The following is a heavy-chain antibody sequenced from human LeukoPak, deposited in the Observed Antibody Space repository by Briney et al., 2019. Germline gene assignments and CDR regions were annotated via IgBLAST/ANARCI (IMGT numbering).Heavy chain of an antibody. V-gene: IGHV3-33*08. Sequence: GGSLRLSCAASGFNFSSYAMHWVRQALGKGLEWVAVIWYDGSNKYYADSVKGRFTISRDNSKNTLYLQMNSLRAEDTAVYYCARDGSSGWYWVDYWGQGTLVTVSS. CDR1: GFNFSSYA. CDR2: IWYDGSNK. CDR3: ARDGSSGWYWVDY. D-gene: IGHD6-19*01. J-gene: IGHJ4*02.